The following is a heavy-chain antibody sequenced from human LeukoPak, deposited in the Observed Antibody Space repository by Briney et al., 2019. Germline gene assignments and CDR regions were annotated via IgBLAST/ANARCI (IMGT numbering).Heavy chain of an antibody. CDR2: ISSSSSTI. D-gene: IGHD6-13*01. CDR3: ARITESSWYGGGFDY. V-gene: IGHV3-48*04. CDR1: GFTFSSYS. Sequence: PGGSLRLSCAASGFTFSSYSMNWVRQAPGKGLEWVSYISSSSSTIYYADSVKGRFTISRDNAKNSLYLQMNSLRAEDTAVYYCARITESSWYGGGFDYWGQGTLVTVSS. J-gene: IGHJ4*02.